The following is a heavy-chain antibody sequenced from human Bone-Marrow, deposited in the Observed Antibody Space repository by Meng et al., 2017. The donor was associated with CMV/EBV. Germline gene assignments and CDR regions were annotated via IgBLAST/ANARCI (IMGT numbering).Heavy chain of an antibody. CDR2: INPNSGGT. D-gene: IGHD3-16*01. CDR1: GYTFTSYE. V-gene: IGHV1-2*02. Sequence: ASVKVSCKTSGYTFTSYEIIWVRQATGQGLEWMGWINPNSGGTNYAQKFQGRVTMTRDTSISTAYMELSRLRSDDTAVYYCARGGTQYYGMDVWGQGTMVTVSS. CDR3: ARGGTQYYGMDV. J-gene: IGHJ6*02.